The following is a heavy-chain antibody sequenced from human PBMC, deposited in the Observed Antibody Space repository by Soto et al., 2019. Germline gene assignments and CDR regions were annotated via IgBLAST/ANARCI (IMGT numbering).Heavy chain of an antibody. CDR2: INAGNGNT. Sequence: GASVKVSCKASGYTFTSYAMHWVRQAPGQRLEWMGWINAGNGNTKYSQKFQGRVTITRDTSASTAYMELSSLRSEDTAVYYCARGEGNWNYDYYYYMDGWGKGTTVTVSS. D-gene: IGHD1-20*01. J-gene: IGHJ6*03. V-gene: IGHV1-3*01. CDR1: GYTFTSYA. CDR3: ARGEGNWNYDYYYYMDG.